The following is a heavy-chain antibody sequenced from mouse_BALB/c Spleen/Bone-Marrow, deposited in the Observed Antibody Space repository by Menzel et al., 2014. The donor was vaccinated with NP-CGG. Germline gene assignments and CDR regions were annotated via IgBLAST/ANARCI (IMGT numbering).Heavy chain of an antibody. CDR2: IYPGDGDT. CDR3: TRSTATFDY. V-gene: IGHV1-80*01. D-gene: IGHD1-2*01. CDR1: GYAFSAYW. J-gene: IGHJ2*01. Sequence: GHLVESGAELVRPGASGKIFCKASGYAFSAYWMNWGEQEPGPGLEGIGQIYPGDGDTNYNGKFKGKATLTADKSSSTAYMQLSSLTSEDSAVYFCTRSTATFDYWGQGTTLTVSS.